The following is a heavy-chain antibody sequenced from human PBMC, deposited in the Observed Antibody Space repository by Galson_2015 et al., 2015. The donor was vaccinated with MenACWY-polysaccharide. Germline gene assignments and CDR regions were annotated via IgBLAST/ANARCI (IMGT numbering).Heavy chain of an antibody. CDR1: GFTLSRNW. D-gene: IGHD3-10*01. CDR2: IKQDGSET. J-gene: IGHJ5*02. V-gene: IGHV3-7*01. CDR3: ARDPGGFDP. Sequence: SLRLSCAASGFTLSRNWMSWVRQAPGKGLEWVANIKQDGSETYYVDYVKGRFTISRDSAKNSLYLQMNSLRAEDTAVYYCARDPGGFDPWGQGTLVTVSS.